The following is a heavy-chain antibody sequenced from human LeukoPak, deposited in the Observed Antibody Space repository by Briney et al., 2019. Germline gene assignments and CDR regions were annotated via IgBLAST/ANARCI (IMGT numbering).Heavy chain of an antibody. Sequence: PSETLSLTCTVSGGSISSYYWSWIRQPPGKGLEWIGEINHSGSTNYNPSLKSRVTISVDTSKNQFSLKLSSVTAADTAVYYCATEYSSGWYVNDYWGQGTLVTVSS. V-gene: IGHV4-34*01. D-gene: IGHD6-19*01. J-gene: IGHJ4*02. CDR3: ATEYSSGWYVNDY. CDR2: INHSGST. CDR1: GGSISSYY.